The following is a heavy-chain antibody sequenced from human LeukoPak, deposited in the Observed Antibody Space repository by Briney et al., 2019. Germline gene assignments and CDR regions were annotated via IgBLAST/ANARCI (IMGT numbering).Heavy chain of an antibody. Sequence: ASVKVSCKASGYTFTGYYMHWVRQAPGQGLEWMGWINTSTGNPTYAQGFTGRFVFSLDTSVTTAYLQISSLKAEDTAVYYCARAEVYCSGSTCFLYWGQGTLVTVSS. J-gene: IGHJ4*02. D-gene: IGHD2-15*01. CDR1: GYTFTGYY. CDR2: INTSTGNP. V-gene: IGHV7-4-1*02. CDR3: ARAEVYCSGSTCFLY.